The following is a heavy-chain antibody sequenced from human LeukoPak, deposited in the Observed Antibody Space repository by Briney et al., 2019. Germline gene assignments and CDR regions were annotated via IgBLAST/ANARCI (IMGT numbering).Heavy chain of an antibody. J-gene: IGHJ5*02. D-gene: IGHD1-26*01. CDR3: ARGNSGSYSQDWFDP. Sequence: GGSLRLSCVASGFTFSGYSMNWVRQAPGKGLEWVSSISSSSSYIYNADSVKGRFAISRDNAKNSLYLQMNSLRDDDMALYYCARGNSGSYSQDWFDPWGQGTLVTVSS. V-gene: IGHV3-21*04. CDR2: ISSSSSYI. CDR1: GFTFSGYS.